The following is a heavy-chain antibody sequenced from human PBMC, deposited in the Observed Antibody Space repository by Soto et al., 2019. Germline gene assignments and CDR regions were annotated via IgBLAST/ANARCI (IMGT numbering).Heavy chain of an antibody. D-gene: IGHD3-22*01. J-gene: IGHJ6*02. V-gene: IGHV4-4*07. CDR2: IYTSGST. CDR1: GGSVSSYY. CDR3: ARVTTMIVAQGGMDV. Sequence: SETLSLTCTVSGGSVSSYYWSWIRQPAGKGLEWIGRIYTSGSTNYNPSLKSRVTMSVDTSKNQFSLKLSSVTAADTAVYYCARVTTMIVAQGGMDVWGQGTTVTVSS.